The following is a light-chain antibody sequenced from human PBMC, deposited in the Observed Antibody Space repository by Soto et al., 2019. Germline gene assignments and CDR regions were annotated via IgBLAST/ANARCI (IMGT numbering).Light chain of an antibody. J-gene: IGKJ3*01. V-gene: IGKV3-20*01. CDR1: QTVSPY. CDR2: GAS. Sequence: EVVLTQSPGTLSLSPGGRASLFCRASQTVSPYLAWYQQKPGQAPRLLIYGASSRATGIPDRFSGSGSETDFTLTISRLEHEDFAVYYCQQYVSSPFTFGPGTKVDIK. CDR3: QQYVSSPFT.